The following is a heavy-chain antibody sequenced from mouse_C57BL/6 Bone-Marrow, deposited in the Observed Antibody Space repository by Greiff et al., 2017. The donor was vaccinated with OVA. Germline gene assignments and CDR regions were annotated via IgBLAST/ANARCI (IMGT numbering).Heavy chain of an antibody. CDR2: IDPENGDT. Sequence: DVKLVESGAELVRPGASVKLSCTASGFYIKDDYMHWVKQRPEQGLEWIGWIDPENGDTEYASKFQGKATITADTSSNTAYLQRRSLASEDTDVYYSTTRGCSSLAWFAYWGQGTLVTVSA. V-gene: IGHV14-4*01. D-gene: IGHD1-1*01. CDR1: GFYIKDDY. CDR3: TTRGCSSLAWFAY. J-gene: IGHJ3*01.